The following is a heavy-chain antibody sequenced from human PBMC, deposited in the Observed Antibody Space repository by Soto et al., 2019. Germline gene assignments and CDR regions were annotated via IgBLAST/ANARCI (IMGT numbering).Heavy chain of an antibody. V-gene: IGHV1-69*01. CDR3: ARDPRRTAMVIPYFDY. CDR1: GGTFSSYA. CDR2: IIPIFGTA. Sequence: QVQLVQSGAEVKKPGSSVKVSCKASGGTFSSYAISWVRQAPGQGLEWMGGIIPIFGTANYAQKFQGRVTITADESTSTAYRELSSLRSEDTAVYYCARDPRRTAMVIPYFDYWGQGTLVTVSS. D-gene: IGHD5-18*01. J-gene: IGHJ4*02.